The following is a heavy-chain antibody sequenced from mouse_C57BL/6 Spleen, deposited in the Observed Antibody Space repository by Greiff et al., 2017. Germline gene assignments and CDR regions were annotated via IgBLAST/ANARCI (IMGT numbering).Heavy chain of an antibody. D-gene: IGHD1-1*01. CDR3: ARVALNYGSSPYYAMDY. V-gene: IGHV5-16*01. CDR2: INYDGSST. Sequence: EVKLMESEGGLVQPGSSMKLSCTASGFTFSDYYMAWVRQVPEKGLEWVSNINYDGSSTYYLDSLKSRFIISRANAKNILYLQMSSLKSEDTATYYCARVALNYGSSPYYAMDYWGQGTSGTVSS. J-gene: IGHJ4*01. CDR1: GFTFSDYY.